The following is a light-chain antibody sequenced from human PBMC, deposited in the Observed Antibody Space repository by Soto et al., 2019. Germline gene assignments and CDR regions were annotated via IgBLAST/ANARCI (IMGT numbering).Light chain of an antibody. CDR3: QQYNSYSGT. V-gene: IGKV1-5*03. J-gene: IGKJ1*01. Sequence: DIQMNQSPSSLSASVGDRVTITCRASQSISSYLNWYQQKPGKAPKLLIYKASSLESGVPSRFSGSGSGTEFTLTISSLQPDDFATYYCQQYNSYSGTFGQGTKVDIK. CDR2: KAS. CDR1: QSISSY.